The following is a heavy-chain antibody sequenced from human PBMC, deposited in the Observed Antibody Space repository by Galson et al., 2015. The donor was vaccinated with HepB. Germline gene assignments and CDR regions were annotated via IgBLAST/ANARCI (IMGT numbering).Heavy chain of an antibody. CDR1: SGSISGYY. CDR2: IYYSGST. CDR3: ARLLRGRYASAWSVFDS. J-gene: IGHJ4*02. V-gene: IGHV4-59*08. Sequence: SETLSLTCTVSSGSISGYYWSWIRQPPGKGLEWIGYIYYSGSTDYHPSLTGRVAISVDTSKNQFFLTLKSVTAADTAVYYCARLLRGRYASAWSVFDSWGQGALVTVSS. D-gene: IGHD6-19*01.